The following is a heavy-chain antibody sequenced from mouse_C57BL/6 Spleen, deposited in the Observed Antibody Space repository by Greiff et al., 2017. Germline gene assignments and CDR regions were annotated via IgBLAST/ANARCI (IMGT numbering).Heavy chain of an antibody. CDR3: ARDREYDCFHWYFDV. J-gene: IGHJ1*03. CDR1: GYSITSGYY. CDR2: ISYDGSN. D-gene: IGHD2-12*01. Sequence: EVQLKESGPGLVKPSQSLSLTCSVTGYSITSGYYWNWIRQFPGNKLEWMGYISYDGSNNYNPSLKNRISITRDTSKNQFFLKLNSVTTEETATYYVARDREYDCFHWYFDVWGTGTTVTVSS. V-gene: IGHV3-6*01.